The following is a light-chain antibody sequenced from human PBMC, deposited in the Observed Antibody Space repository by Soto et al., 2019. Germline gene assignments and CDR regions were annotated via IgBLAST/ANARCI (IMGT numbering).Light chain of an antibody. Sequence: IQLTQSPSSLSASVGDRVTITCRASQGISSFLAWYQQKPGRAPKLLIYGASTLQSGVPSRFSGSGSGADFTLTISSLQPEDFATYYCQQLNSFPIPFGPGTKVEIK. CDR2: GAS. V-gene: IGKV1-9*01. J-gene: IGKJ3*01. CDR1: QGISSF. CDR3: QQLNSFPIP.